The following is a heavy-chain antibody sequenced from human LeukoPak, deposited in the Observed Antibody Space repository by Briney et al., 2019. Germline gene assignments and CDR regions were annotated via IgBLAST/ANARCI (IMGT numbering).Heavy chain of an antibody. V-gene: IGHV3-23*01. CDR2: ISGSGGST. J-gene: IGHJ4*02. D-gene: IGHD2-2*01. Sequence: PGGSLRLSCAASGFTFSSYTMNWVRQAPGKGLEWVSAISGSGGSTYYADSVKGRFTISRDNSKNTLYLQMNSLRAEDTAVYYCAKDDCSSTSCYAYYFDYWGQGTLVTVSS. CDR1: GFTFSSYT. CDR3: AKDDCSSTSCYAYYFDY.